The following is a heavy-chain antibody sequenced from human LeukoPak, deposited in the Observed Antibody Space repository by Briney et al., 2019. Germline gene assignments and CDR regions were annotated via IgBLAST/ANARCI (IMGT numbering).Heavy chain of an antibody. CDR2: ISYDGSNK. Sequence: PGGSLRLSCAASGFTFSSYAMHWVRQAPGKGLEWVAVISYDGSNKYYADSVKGRFTISRDNSKNTLYLQMNSLRAEDTAVYYCARATAWGFGELTRYYYYMDVWGKGTTVTVSS. V-gene: IGHV3-30*04. J-gene: IGHJ6*03. D-gene: IGHD3-10*01. CDR3: ARATAWGFGELTRYYYYMDV. CDR1: GFTFSSYA.